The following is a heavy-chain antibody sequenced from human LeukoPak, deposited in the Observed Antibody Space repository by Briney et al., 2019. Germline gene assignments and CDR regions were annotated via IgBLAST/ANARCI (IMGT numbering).Heavy chain of an antibody. J-gene: IGHJ3*02. CDR2: IYYSGST. CDR3: ATGYNDAFDI. D-gene: IGHD1-14*01. V-gene: IGHV4-59*01. CDR1: GGSISSYY. Sequence: SETLSLTCTVSGGSISSYYWSWIRQPPGKGLGWIGYIYYSGSTNYNPSLKSRVTISVDTPKNQFSLKLSSVTAADTAVYYCATGYNDAFDIWGQGTMVTVSS.